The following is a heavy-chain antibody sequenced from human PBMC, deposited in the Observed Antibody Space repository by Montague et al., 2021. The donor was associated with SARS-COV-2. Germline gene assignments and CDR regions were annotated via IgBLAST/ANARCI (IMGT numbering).Heavy chain of an antibody. CDR3: AKAGIKYDYGDFFDY. CDR2: ISGSGGST. V-gene: IGHV3-23*01. D-gene: IGHD4-17*01. Sequence: SLRLSCAASGFTFSSYAMSWVRQAPGKGLEWVSAISGSGGSTYYADSVKGRFTISRDNSKNTLYPQMSSLRAEDTAVYYCAKAGIKYDYGDFFDYWGQGTLVTVSS. CDR1: GFTFSSYA. J-gene: IGHJ4*02.